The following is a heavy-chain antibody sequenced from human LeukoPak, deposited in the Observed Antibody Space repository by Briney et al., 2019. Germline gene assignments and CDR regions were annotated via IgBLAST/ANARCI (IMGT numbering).Heavy chain of an antibody. CDR2: ISAYNGNT. CDR3: ARLEQYGYLHYYYCYYMDV. J-gene: IGHJ6*03. D-gene: IGHD5-18*01. V-gene: IGHV1-18*01. Sequence: ASVKVSCKASGYTFTSYGISWVRQAPGQGLEWMGWISAYNGNTNYAQKLQGRVTMTTDTSTSTAYMELRSLRSDDTAVYYCARLEQYGYLHYYYCYYMDVWGKGTTVTVSS. CDR1: GYTFTSYG.